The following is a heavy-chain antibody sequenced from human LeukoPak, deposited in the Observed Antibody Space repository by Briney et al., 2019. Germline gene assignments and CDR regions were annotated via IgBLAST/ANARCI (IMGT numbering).Heavy chain of an antibody. V-gene: IGHV3-21*06. CDR2: TDTSGRYV. J-gene: IGHJ3*02. D-gene: IGHD3-10*01. CDR1: GFTFSSYW. Sequence: PGGSLRLSCAASGFTFSSYWMHWVRQAPGKGLEWVSFTDTSGRYVYYGDSVKGRFTISRDNAKNLLFLQMNGLRAEDTALYYCARGRSTLLRGVAMSDGFDIWGQGAMVAVSS. CDR3: ARGRSTLLRGVAMSDGFDI.